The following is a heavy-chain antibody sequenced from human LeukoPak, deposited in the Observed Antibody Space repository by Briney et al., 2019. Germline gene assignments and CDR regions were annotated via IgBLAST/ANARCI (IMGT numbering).Heavy chain of an antibody. CDR1: GFTFSTYA. Sequence: PGGSLRLSCAASGFTFSTYAVNWGRQAPGNGLERVSAISSNGGTTYYADSEGRRIIFSGDNSNTSLHLRINIMRAEATALYYAAKDRNAGPTNFDSWGQGTLVTVSA. CDR3: AKDRNAGPTNFDS. D-gene: IGHD5-24*01. V-gene: IGHV3-23*01. J-gene: IGHJ4*02. CDR2: ISSNGGTT.